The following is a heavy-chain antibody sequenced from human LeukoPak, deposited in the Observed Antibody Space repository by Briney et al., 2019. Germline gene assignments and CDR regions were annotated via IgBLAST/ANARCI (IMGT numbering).Heavy chain of an antibody. Sequence: GGSLRLSCAASGFTVSSNQMSWVRQAPGKGLEWVSVNYSGGSTYCADSVKGRFTISRDNSKNTLYLQMSSLRAEDTAVYYCARGQGYSYGYGFDPWGQGTLVTVSS. CDR3: ARGQGYSYGYGFDP. CDR1: GFTVSSNQ. V-gene: IGHV3-53*01. J-gene: IGHJ5*02. D-gene: IGHD5-18*01. CDR2: NYSGGST.